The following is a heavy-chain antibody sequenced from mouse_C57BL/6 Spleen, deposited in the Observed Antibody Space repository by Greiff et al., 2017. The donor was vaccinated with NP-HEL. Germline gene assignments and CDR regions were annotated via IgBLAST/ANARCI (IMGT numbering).Heavy chain of an antibody. J-gene: IGHJ3*01. V-gene: IGHV5-4*01. D-gene: IGHD2-2*01. CDR2: ISDGGSYT. CDR1: GFTFSSYA. Sequence: EVQGVESGGGLVKPGGSLKLSCAASGFTFSSYAMSWVRQTPEKRLEWVATISDGGSYTYYPDNVKGRFTISRDNAKNNLYLQMSHLKSEDTAMYYCARGYGYGFAYWGQGTLVTVSA. CDR3: ARGYGYGFAY.